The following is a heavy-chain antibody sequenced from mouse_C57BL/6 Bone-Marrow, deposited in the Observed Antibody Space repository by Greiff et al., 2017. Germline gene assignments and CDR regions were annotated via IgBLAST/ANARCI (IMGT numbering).Heavy chain of an antibody. CDR2: IDPSDSET. Sequence: VQLQQPGAELVRPGSSVKLSCKASGYTFTSYWMHWVKQRPIQGLEWIGNIDPSDSETHYNQKFKDKATLTVDKSSSTAYMQLSSLTSEDSAVYYCARWDGNYLAWFAYWGQGTLVTVSA. J-gene: IGHJ3*01. V-gene: IGHV1-52*01. CDR3: ARWDGNYLAWFAY. D-gene: IGHD2-1*01. CDR1: GYTFTSYW.